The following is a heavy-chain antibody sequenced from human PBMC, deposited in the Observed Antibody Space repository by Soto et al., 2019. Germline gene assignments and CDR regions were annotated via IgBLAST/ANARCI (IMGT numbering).Heavy chain of an antibody. V-gene: IGHV3-64*01. CDR2: ISSNGGST. CDR3: ARSRVVVDAHDYYGMDV. D-gene: IGHD2-15*01. Sequence: EVQLVESVGVLVQPGGSLRLSCAASGFTFSSYAMHWVRQAPGKGLEYDSAISSNGGSTYYANSVKGRFTISRDNSKNTLYLQMGSLGAEDMAVYYCARSRVVVDAHDYYGMDVWGQGTTVTVSS. J-gene: IGHJ6*02. CDR1: GFTFSSYA.